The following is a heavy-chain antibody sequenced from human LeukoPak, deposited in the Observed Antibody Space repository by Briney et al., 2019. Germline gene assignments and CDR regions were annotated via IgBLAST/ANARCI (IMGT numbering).Heavy chain of an antibody. J-gene: IGHJ6*04. Sequence: SETLSLTCAVYGGSFSGYYWSWIRQPPGKGLEWIGEINHSGGTNYNPSLKSRVTISVDTSKNQFSLKLSSVTAADTAVYYCARLRYYYGSGSYYNHYYYGMDVWGKGTTVTVSS. V-gene: IGHV4-34*01. D-gene: IGHD3-10*01. CDR2: INHSGGT. CDR1: GGSFSGYY. CDR3: ARLRYYYGSGSYYNHYYYGMDV.